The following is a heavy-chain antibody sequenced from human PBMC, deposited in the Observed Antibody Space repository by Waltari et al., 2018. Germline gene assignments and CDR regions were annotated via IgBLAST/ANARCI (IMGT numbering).Heavy chain of an antibody. D-gene: IGHD4-4*01. Sequence: QVQLVQSGAEVKKPGSSVKVSCKASGGTFSSYAISWVRQAPGQGLEWMGGIIPIFGTANYAQKFQGRVTITADESTSTAYMELSSLRAEDTAVYYCARDPTVTTPKEYWFDPWGQGTLVTVSS. CDR2: IIPIFGTA. CDR3: ARDPTVTTPKEYWFDP. CDR1: GGTFSSYA. J-gene: IGHJ5*02. V-gene: IGHV1-69*13.